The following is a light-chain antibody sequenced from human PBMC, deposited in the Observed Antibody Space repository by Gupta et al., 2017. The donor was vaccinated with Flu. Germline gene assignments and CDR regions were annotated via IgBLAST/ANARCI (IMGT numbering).Light chain of an antibody. V-gene: IGKV3-15*01. Sequence: EIVMTQSPATLSVSPGERATLSCRASQSVSSNLAWYQQKPGQAPRLLIYGASTRATGLPARFSGSGSGTXFTLTIXSLQSEDFAVYSCQQENNCPRTFGXGTKVEIK. CDR1: QSVSSN. CDR3: QQENNCPRT. J-gene: IGKJ1*01. CDR2: GAS.